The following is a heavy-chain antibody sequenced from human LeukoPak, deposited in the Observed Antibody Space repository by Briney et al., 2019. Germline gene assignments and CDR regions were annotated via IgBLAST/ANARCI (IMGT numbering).Heavy chain of an antibody. Sequence: GASVKVSCKASGYTFTGYYMHWVRQAPGQGLEWMGWINPNSGGTNYAQKFQGRVTMTRDTSISTAYMELSRLRSDDTAVYYCARLTTVVTPGAFDIWGQGTMVTVSS. CDR1: GYTFTGYY. CDR2: INPNSGGT. V-gene: IGHV1-2*02. J-gene: IGHJ3*02. CDR3: ARLTTVVTPGAFDI. D-gene: IGHD4-23*01.